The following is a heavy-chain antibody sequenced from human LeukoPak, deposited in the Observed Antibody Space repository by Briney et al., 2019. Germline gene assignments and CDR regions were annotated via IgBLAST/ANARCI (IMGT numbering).Heavy chain of an antibody. V-gene: IGHV4-39*02. J-gene: IGHJ5*02. CDR1: GGSISSSSYY. CDR2: IYYSGST. D-gene: IGHD4-17*01. Sequence: PSETLSLTCTVSGGSISSSSYYWGWIRQPPGKGLEWIGSIYYSGSTYYNPSLKSRVTISVDTSKNQFSLKLSSVTAADTAVYYCAGDYGDYQESPYNWFDPWGQGTLVTVSS. CDR3: AGDYGDYQESPYNWFDP.